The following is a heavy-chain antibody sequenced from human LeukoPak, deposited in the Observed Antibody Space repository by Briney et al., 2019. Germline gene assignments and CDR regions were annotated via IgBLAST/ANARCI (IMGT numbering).Heavy chain of an antibody. CDR3: ARVGEHFHCNLDL. Sequence: GGSLRLSCAASGFTVSTYYMNWVRQAPGKGLEWVSIIYSGGTTYYAESVKGRFTISRDTAKNKLSLQMSSLRAEDTAVEFWARVGEHFHCNLDLWGRGTLVTVSS. D-gene: IGHD3-3*02. J-gene: IGHJ2*01. CDR2: IYSGGTT. V-gene: IGHV3-53*01. CDR1: GFTVSTYY.